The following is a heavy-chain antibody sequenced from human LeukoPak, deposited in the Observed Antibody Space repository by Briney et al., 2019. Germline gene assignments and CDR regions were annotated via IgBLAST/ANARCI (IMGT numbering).Heavy chain of an antibody. J-gene: IGHJ4*02. D-gene: IGHD4-17*01. V-gene: IGHV7-4-1*02. CDR3: ARSNNDGDYLGVGSDY. Sequence: GASVKVSCKTSGYTFIKYAINWVRQAPGQGLEWMGWINTNTGNPTYAQGFTGHFVFSLDTSVSTAYLQINSLATEDTAIYYCARSNNDGDYLGVGSDYWGQGALVTVSS. CDR1: GYTFIKYA. CDR2: INTNTGNP.